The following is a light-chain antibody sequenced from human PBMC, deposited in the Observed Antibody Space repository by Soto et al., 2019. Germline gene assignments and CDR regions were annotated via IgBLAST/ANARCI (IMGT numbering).Light chain of an antibody. V-gene: IGKV3-20*01. J-gene: IGKJ1*01. CDR2: GAY. CDR1: QSVSSSY. Sequence: EIVLTQSPGTLSLSPGERATLSCRASQSVSSSYLAWYQQKPGQARRLLIYGAYSRATGIPARFSGSGSGTDFTLTISSLEPEDFAVYYCQQYDSSPVTFGQGTKVEIK. CDR3: QQYDSSPVT.